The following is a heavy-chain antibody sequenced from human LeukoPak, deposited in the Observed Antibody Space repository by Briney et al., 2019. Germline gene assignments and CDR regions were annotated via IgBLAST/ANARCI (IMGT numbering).Heavy chain of an antibody. CDR1: GFTFSSYG. D-gene: IGHD2-21*02. CDR2: IWYDGSNK. Sequence: GGSLRLSCAASGFTFSSYGIHWVRQAPGKGLEWVAFIWYDGSNKYHADSVKGRFTITRDNSKNTLYLKMNSLRDEDTDIYYCAKIREAYCGGDCYSVPDDYWGQGTLVTVSS. V-gene: IGHV3-30*02. CDR3: AKIREAYCGGDCYSVPDDY. J-gene: IGHJ4*02.